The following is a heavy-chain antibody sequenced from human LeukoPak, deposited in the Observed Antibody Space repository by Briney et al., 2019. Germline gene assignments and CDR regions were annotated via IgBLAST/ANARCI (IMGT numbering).Heavy chain of an antibody. D-gene: IGHD2-2*01. CDR3: ARGDFCSSTNCYLRPMDV. V-gene: IGHV4-59*01. J-gene: IGHJ6*03. CDR2: IYYSGST. Sequence: SETLSLTCTVSGGSISDYYWNWIRQPPGKGLEWIGYIYYSGSTAYNPSLKSRVTMSVDTAKNQFSLKLRSVTAADTAVYYCARGDFCSSTNCYLRPMDVWGKGTTVTVSS. CDR1: GGSISDYY.